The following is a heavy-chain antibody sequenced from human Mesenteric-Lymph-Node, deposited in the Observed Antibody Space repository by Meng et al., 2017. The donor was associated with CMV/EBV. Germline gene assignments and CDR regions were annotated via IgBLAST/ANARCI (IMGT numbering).Heavy chain of an antibody. J-gene: IGHJ4*02. CDR1: GGSISSGGYY. D-gene: IGHD3-22*01. Sequence: SETLSLTCTVSGGSISSGGYYWSWIRQHPGKGLEWIGYIYYSGSAYYTPSLKSRLNMSVDTSKNQFSLHLSSVTAADTAVYYCARAYAYYYDSSVYYFDYWGQGALVTVSS. CDR2: IYYSGSA. CDR3: ARAYAYYYDSSVYYFDY. V-gene: IGHV4-30-4*08.